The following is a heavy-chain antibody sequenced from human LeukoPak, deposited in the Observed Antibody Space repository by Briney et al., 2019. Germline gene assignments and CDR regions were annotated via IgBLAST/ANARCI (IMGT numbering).Heavy chain of an antibody. D-gene: IGHD2-2*01. Sequence: GGSLRLSCAASGFTFSSYAMSWVRQAPGKGLEWVSAISGSGGSTYYADSVKGRFTISRDNSKNTLYLQMNSLRAEDTAIYYCAKDVVVVPAHYFDYWGQGTLVTVSS. J-gene: IGHJ4*02. CDR3: AKDVVVVPAHYFDY. CDR2: ISGSGGST. CDR1: GFTFSSYA. V-gene: IGHV3-23*01.